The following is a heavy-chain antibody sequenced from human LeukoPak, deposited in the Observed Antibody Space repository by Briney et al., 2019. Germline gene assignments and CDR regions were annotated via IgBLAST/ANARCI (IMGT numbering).Heavy chain of an antibody. CDR1: GFSFRTYS. CDR2: ISSSSSTK. D-gene: IGHD6-6*01. CDR3: AREFVRGPSSSIDY. J-gene: IGHJ4*02. Sequence: GGSLRLSCAASGFSFRTYSMNWVRQAPGKGLEWVSYISSSSSTKYYADSVKGRFTISRDNAKNSLYLQMTSLRAEDPAVYYCAREFVRGPSSSIDYWGKGTLVTVSS. V-gene: IGHV3-48*01.